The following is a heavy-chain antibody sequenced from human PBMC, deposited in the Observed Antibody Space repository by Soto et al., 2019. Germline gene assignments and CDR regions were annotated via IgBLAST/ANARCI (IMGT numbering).Heavy chain of an antibody. D-gene: IGHD2-21*02. V-gene: IGHV4-30-2*01. CDR2: IYHSGST. Sequence: SETLSLTCAVWGGCISSGGYSGSCIRKPPWKGLEWIGYIYHSGSTYYNPSLKSRVTISVDRSKNQFSLRLSSVTAADTAVYYCARGYAYCGGDCYPYFDYWGQGTLVTVS. CDR3: ARGYAYCGGDCYPYFDY. J-gene: IGHJ4*02. CDR1: GGCISSGGYS.